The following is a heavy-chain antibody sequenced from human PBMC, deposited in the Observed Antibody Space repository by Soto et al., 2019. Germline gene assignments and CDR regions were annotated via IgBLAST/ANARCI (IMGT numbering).Heavy chain of an antibody. CDR1: GYILTSYY. D-gene: IGHD2-2*01. CDR3: AREPVVPAAVHYYSGMDV. V-gene: IGHV1-46*01. CDR2: VNPSGGSI. Sequence: ASVKVSCKASGYILTSYYMHWVRQAPRHRLEWMGVVNPSGGSITYPQKFQGRVTMTRDTSTSTVYMELTSLRFEDTAVYYCAREPVVPAAVHYYSGMDVWGQGTTVTVSS. J-gene: IGHJ6*02.